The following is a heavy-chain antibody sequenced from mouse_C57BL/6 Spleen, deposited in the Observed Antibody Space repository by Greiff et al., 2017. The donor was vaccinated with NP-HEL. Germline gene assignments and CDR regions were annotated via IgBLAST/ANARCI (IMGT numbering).Heavy chain of an antibody. CDR1: GYAFSSSW. Sequence: VQLQQSGPELVKPGASVKISCKASGYAFSSSWMNWVKQRPGKGLEWIGRIYPGDGDTNYNGKVKGKATLTADKSSSTAYLQLSSLTSEDSAVYFCARDYSNYDYWGQGTTLTVSS. V-gene: IGHV1-82*01. D-gene: IGHD2-5*01. CDR2: IYPGDGDT. J-gene: IGHJ2*01. CDR3: ARDYSNYDY.